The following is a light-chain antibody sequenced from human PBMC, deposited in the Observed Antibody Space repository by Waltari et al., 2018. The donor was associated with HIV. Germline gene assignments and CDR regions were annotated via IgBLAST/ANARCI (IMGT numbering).Light chain of an antibody. CDR3: CSYAGRPWV. Sequence: QSALTPPAPVSGSPGPSITTSSTETRRVVWSTYLATWYQQPPGKAPKLLSYEVSKRPSGVSNRFSGSKSGNTASLTISGLQAEDEADYYCCSYAGRPWVFGGGTKLTVL. CDR1: RRVVWSTYL. CDR2: EVS. J-gene: IGLJ3*02. V-gene: IGLV2-23*02.